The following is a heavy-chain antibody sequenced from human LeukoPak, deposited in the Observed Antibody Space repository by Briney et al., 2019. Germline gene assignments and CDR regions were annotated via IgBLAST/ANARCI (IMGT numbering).Heavy chain of an antibody. CDR1: GGTFSSYA. D-gene: IGHD3-22*01. V-gene: IGHV1-69*04. J-gene: IGHJ4*02. Sequence: SVKVSCKASGGTFSSYATSWVRQAPGQGLEWMGRIIPILGIANYAQKFQGRVTITADKSTSTAYMELSSLRSEDTAVYYCARAVDYYDSSGYFYYFDYWGQGTLVTVSS. CDR2: IIPILGIA. CDR3: ARAVDYYDSSGYFYYFDY.